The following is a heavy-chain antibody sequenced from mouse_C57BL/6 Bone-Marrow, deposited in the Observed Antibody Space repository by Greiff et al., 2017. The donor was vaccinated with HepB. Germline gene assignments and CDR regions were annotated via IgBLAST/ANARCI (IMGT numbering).Heavy chain of an antibody. CDR3: ARGALLRVPYFDY. D-gene: IGHD1-2*01. Sequence: DVKLVESEGGLVQPGSSMKLSCTASGFTFSDYYMAWVRQVPEKGLEWVANINYDGSSTYYLDSLKSRFIISRDNAKNILYLQMSSLKSEDTATYYCARGALLRVPYFDYWGQGTTLTVSS. CDR2: INYDGSST. J-gene: IGHJ2*01. CDR1: GFTFSDYY. V-gene: IGHV5-16*01.